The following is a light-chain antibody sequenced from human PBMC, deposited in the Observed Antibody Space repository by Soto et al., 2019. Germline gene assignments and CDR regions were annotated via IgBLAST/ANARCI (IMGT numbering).Light chain of an antibody. CDR3: CSYGGSSTFFV. V-gene: IGLV2-11*01. J-gene: IGLJ1*01. CDR1: TSDVGAFNY. Sequence: QSALTQPRSVSGSPGQSVTISCTGSTSDVGAFNYVSWYQHHPGEPPKLMIYDVTRRPSGVPDRFSGSKSGNTASLTISGLQPEDEADYYCCSYGGSSTFFVLGTGTKLTVL. CDR2: DVT.